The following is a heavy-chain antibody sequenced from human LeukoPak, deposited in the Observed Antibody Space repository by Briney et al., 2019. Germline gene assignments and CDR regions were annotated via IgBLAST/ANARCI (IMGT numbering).Heavy chain of an antibody. CDR2: ISYDGSNK. D-gene: IGHD3-16*01. J-gene: IGHJ4*02. Sequence: PGGSLRLSCAASGFTFSSYAMHWVRQAPGKGLEWVAVISYDGSNKYYADSVKGRFTISRDNAKNSLYLQMNSLRAEDTAVYYCARGAGGYEYFDYWGQGTLVTVSS. V-gene: IGHV3-30*04. CDR3: ARGAGGYEYFDY. CDR1: GFTFSSYA.